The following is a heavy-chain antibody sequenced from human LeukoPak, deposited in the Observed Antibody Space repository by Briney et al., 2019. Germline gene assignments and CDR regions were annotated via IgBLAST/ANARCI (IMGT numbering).Heavy chain of an antibody. CDR2: ISGGSSST. V-gene: IGHV3-23*01. CDR1: GFTCSSYA. Sequence: GGSLRLSCAASGFTCSSYAMSWVRQAPGKGLEWISPISGGSSSTYYADSVKGRFTISRDNSKNTLYFQMNSLRVEDTAVYYCAKGGGNWGSYYFDYWGQGTLVTVSS. D-gene: IGHD7-27*01. CDR3: AKGGGNWGSYYFDY. J-gene: IGHJ4*02.